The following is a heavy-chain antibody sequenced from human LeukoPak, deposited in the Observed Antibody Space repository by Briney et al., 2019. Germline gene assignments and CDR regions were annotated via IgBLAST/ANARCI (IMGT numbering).Heavy chain of an antibody. CDR3: ARDQSLAAAGTVDY. D-gene: IGHD6-13*01. CDR2: INPNSGGK. Sequence: ASVKVSCKASGYTFTGYYMHWVRQAPGQGLEWMGWINPNSGGKNYAQKFQGRVTMTRDTSISTAYMELSRLRSDDTAVYYCARDQSLAAAGTVDYWGQGTLVTVSS. CDR1: GYTFTGYY. J-gene: IGHJ4*02. V-gene: IGHV1-2*02.